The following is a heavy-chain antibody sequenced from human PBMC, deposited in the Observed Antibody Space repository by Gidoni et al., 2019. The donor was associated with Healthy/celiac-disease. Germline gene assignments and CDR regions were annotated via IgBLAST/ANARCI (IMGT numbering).Heavy chain of an antibody. Sequence: QVQLQESGTGQVKPSATLSLTCAVSGYSISSGYSWGCIRQPPGKGLEWIGSIYHSGSTYYNPSLKSRVTISVDTSKNQFSLQLSSVTAADTAVYYCARDPKNYYGSIAPWGQGPLVTVSS. CDR1: GYSISSGYS. CDR2: IYHSGST. CDR3: ARDPKNYYGSIAP. V-gene: IGHV4-38-2*02. D-gene: IGHD3-10*01. J-gene: IGHJ5*02.